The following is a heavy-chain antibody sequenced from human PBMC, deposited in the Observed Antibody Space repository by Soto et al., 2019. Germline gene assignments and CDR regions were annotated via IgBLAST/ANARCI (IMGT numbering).Heavy chain of an antibody. CDR2: VIPLFGTR. Sequence: QVQLVQSGGEVRKPGSSVKVSCAASGGTFTSDALSWVRQAPGQGPEWMGGVIPLFGTRNYAHKFQGRLTIAANKTTSTAYMELSSLRSEDTAIYYLAKSKNDFWNAHYGMDVWGQGTTVIVSS. J-gene: IGHJ6*01. D-gene: IGHD3-3*01. CDR3: AKSKNDFWNAHYGMDV. V-gene: IGHV1-69*06. CDR1: GGTFTSDA.